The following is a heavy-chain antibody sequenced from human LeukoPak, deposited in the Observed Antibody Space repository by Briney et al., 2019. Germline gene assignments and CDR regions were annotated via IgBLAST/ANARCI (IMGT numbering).Heavy chain of an antibody. CDR3: ARGGAAGTIWVNYYYYYYMDV. CDR1: GGTFSSYY. Sequence: SVTLSCTASGGTFSSYYFSWARQAPGQGLEWMGGIIHIFGTANYAQKFKGRVTITADESTNTAYMELSSLRSEDTAVYYCARGGAAGTIWVNYYYYYYMDVWGKGTTVTISS. CDR2: IIHIFGTA. V-gene: IGHV1-69*13. D-gene: IGHD6-13*01. J-gene: IGHJ6*03.